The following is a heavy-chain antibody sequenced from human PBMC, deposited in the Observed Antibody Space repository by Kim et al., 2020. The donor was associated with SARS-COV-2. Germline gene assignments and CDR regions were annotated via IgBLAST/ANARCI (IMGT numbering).Heavy chain of an antibody. CDR2: FSYSGST. J-gene: IGHJ2*01. D-gene: IGHD3-10*01. V-gene: IGHV4-31*03. Sequence: SETLSLTCTVSGGSISSGDYYWSWIRQHPEKGLEWIGYFSYSGSTYYNPSLRSRTTISVDTSKNQFSLKLASVTAADTAMFYCARARKFGVLLSRRYFDLWGRGTLVTVSS. CDR1: GGSISSGDYY. CDR3: ARARKFGVLLSRRYFDL.